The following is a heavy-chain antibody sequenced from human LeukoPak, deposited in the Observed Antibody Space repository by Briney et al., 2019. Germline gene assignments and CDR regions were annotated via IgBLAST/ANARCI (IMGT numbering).Heavy chain of an antibody. CDR1: GFTFNEFH. CDR3: ARDPGGIDIPET. Sequence: GGSLRLSCTASGFTFNEFHMHWVRQAPGKGLEWVAVMSEDGRSQYYGDSVRGRFTISRDNSRNTLFLQMSRLRPDDTAVYYCARDPGGIDIPETWGQGTLVTVS. V-gene: IGHV3-30*03. CDR2: MSEDGRSQ. D-gene: IGHD2-21*01. J-gene: IGHJ4*02.